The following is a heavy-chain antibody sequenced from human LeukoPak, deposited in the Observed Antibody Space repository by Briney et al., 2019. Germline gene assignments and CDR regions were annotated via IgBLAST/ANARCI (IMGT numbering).Heavy chain of an antibody. Sequence: ASVKVSCKVSGYTLTELSMHWVRQPPGKGLEWMRRFDPEDGETIYAQKFQGRVTMTEDTSTNTAYMELSSLRSEDTAVYYCATQQLVRFVLRFQHWGQGTLVTVSS. CDR2: FDPEDGET. D-gene: IGHD6-13*01. CDR3: ATQQLVRFVLRFQH. J-gene: IGHJ1*01. V-gene: IGHV1-24*01. CDR1: GYTLTELS.